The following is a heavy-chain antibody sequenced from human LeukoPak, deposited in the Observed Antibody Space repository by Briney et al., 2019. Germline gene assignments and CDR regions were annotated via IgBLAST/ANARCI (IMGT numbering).Heavy chain of an antibody. D-gene: IGHD4-17*01. J-gene: IGHJ4*02. V-gene: IGHV1-69*01. CDR1: GGTFSSYA. Sequence: SVKVSCKASGGTFSSYAISWVRQAPGQGLEWMGGIIPIFGTANYAQKFQGRVTITADESTSTAYMELSSLRSEDTAVYYCASHSPPDEDMGYGDAGYWGQGTLVTVSS. CDR3: ASHSPPDEDMGYGDAGY. CDR2: IIPIFGTA.